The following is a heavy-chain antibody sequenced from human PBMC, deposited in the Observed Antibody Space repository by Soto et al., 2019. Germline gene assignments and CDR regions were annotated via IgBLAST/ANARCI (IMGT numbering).Heavy chain of an antibody. CDR3: ARDLSPILDSSGYYYEPFDY. CDR1: GGSISSSSYY. Sequence: SETLSLTCTVSGGSISSSSYYWGWIRQPPGKGLEWIGSIYYSGSTYYNPSLKSRVTISVDTSKNQFSLKLSSVTAADTAVYYCARDLSPILDSSGYYYEPFDYWGQGTLVTVSS. D-gene: IGHD3-22*01. V-gene: IGHV4-39*02. CDR2: IYYSGST. J-gene: IGHJ4*02.